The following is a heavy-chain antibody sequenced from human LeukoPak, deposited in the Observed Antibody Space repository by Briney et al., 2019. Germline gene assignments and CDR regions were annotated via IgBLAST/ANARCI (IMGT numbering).Heavy chain of an antibody. CDR1: GFTFSSYS. Sequence: GGSLRLSCAASGFTFSSYSMNWVRQAPGKGLEWVSSISSSSSYIYCADPVKGRFTISRDNAKNSLYLQMNSLRAEDTAVYYCASWRKEVDYWGQGTLVTVSS. CDR3: ASWRKEVDY. V-gene: IGHV3-21*01. D-gene: IGHD1-14*01. CDR2: ISSSSSYI. J-gene: IGHJ4*02.